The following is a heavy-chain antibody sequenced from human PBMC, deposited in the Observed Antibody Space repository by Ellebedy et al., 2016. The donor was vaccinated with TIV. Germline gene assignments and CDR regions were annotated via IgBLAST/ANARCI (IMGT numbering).Heavy chain of an antibody. CDR1: GFTFSNSG. CDR2: ISGSGGGT. Sequence: GESLKISCAASGFTFSNSGMSWVRQAPGKGLEWVSAISGSGGGTYYADSVKGRFTISRDNSKNTLYLQMNSLRAEDTDIYYCVLLGGGSGTYYAFDIWGQGTMVTVSS. V-gene: IGHV3-23*01. CDR3: VLLGGGSGTYYAFDI. J-gene: IGHJ3*02. D-gene: IGHD3-10*01.